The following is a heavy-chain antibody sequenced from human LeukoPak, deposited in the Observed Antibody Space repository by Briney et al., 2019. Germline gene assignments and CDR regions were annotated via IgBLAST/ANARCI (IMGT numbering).Heavy chain of an antibody. D-gene: IGHD5-18*01. J-gene: IGHJ4*02. CDR3: ARDDRGYSYALFDY. Sequence: SGGSLRLSCAGSGFTFSSYWMHWVRQAPGKGPVWVSRTNSDGSSTSYADSVKGRFTISRDNAKNTLYLQMNSLRADDTAVYYCARDDRGYSYALFDYWGQGTLVTVSS. V-gene: IGHV3-74*01. CDR1: GFTFSSYW. CDR2: TNSDGSST.